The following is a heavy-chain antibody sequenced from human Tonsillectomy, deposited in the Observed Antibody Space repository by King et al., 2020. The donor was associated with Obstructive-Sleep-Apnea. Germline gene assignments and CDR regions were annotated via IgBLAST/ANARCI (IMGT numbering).Heavy chain of an antibody. CDR1: GFTFSSYG. Sequence: VQLVESGGGVVQPGRSLRLSCAASGFTFSSYGMHWVRQAPGKGLEWVAFIRYDGSNKYYADSVKGRFTISRDNSKNTLYLQRKSLRAEDTAVYYCARVYCRRTSCYLDYYYSGMDAWGQGTTVTVSS. J-gene: IGHJ6*02. CDR3: ARVYCRRTSCYLDYYYSGMDA. CDR2: IRYDGSNK. D-gene: IGHD2-2*01. V-gene: IGHV3-30*02.